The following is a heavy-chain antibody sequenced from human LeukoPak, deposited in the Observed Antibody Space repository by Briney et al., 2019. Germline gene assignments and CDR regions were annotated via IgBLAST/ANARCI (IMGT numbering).Heavy chain of an antibody. CDR2: IYYSGST. Sequence: SGTLSLTCTVSGGSISSYYWSWIRQPPGKGLEWIGYIYYSGSTYYNPSLKSRVTISVDTSKNQFSLNLSSVTAADTAVYYCARVTIFGVGPPLYWGQGTLVTVSS. J-gene: IGHJ4*02. V-gene: IGHV4-30-4*01. D-gene: IGHD3-3*01. CDR1: GGSISSYY. CDR3: ARVTIFGVGPPLY.